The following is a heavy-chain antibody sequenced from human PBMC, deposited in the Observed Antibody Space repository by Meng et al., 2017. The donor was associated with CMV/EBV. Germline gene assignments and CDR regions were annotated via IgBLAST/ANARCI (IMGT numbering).Heavy chain of an antibody. D-gene: IGHD3-3*01. J-gene: IGHJ5*02. Sequence: GGSLRLSCAASGFTFSSYEMNWVRQAPGKGLEWVSYISSSGSTIYYADSVKGRFTTSRDNAKNSLYLQMNSLRAEDTAVYYCARAHDSRGDYDFWSGLPHLNWFDPWGQGTLVTVSS. V-gene: IGHV3-48*03. CDR3: ARAHDSRGDYDFWSGLPHLNWFDP. CDR2: ISSSGSTI. CDR1: GFTFSSYE.